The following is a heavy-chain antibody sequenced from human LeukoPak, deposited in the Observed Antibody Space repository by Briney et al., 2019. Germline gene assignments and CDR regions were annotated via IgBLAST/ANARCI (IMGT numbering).Heavy chain of an antibody. V-gene: IGHV7-4-1*01. CDR1: GYTFTGYY. J-gene: IGHJ5*02. CDR3: ARLVAAGGSGSFDP. Sequence: ASVKVSCKASGYTFTGYYMHWVRQAPGQGLEWMGWINTYTGSPTYAQDFTGRFVFSLDTSVSTAYLQIYSLKAEDTAVYYCARLVAAGGSGSFDPWGQGTLVTVSS. CDR2: INTYTGSP. D-gene: IGHD6-13*01.